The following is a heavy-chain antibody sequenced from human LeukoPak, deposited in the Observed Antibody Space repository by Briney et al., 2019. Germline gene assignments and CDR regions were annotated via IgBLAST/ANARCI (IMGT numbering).Heavy chain of an antibody. D-gene: IGHD6-19*01. Sequence: ASVKLSCKVSGYTLTELSMHWVRQAPGKGLEWRGGFDPEDGETIYAQKFQGRVTMTEDTSTDTAYMELSSLRSEDTAVYYCATQRLAAVAGIGGVCYWGQGTLVTVSS. CDR3: ATQRLAAVAGIGGVCY. J-gene: IGHJ4*02. CDR1: GYTLTELS. V-gene: IGHV1-24*01. CDR2: FDPEDGET.